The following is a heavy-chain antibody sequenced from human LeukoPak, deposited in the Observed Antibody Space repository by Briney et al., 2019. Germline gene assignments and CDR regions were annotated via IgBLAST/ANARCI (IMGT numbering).Heavy chain of an antibody. CDR2: IYYSGST. J-gene: IGHJ5*02. V-gene: IGHV4-39*01. D-gene: IGHD6-13*01. CDR1: GGSISSSSYY. Sequence: KPSETLSLTCTVSGGSISSSSYYWCWIRQHPGKGLEWIGSIYYSGSTYYNPSLKSRVTISVDTSKNQFSLKLSSVTAADTAVYYCAITGYSSRRNWFDPWGQGTLVTVSS. CDR3: AITGYSSRRNWFDP.